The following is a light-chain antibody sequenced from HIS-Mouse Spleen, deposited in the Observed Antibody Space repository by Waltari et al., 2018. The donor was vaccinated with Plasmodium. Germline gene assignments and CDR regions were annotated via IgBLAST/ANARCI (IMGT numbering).Light chain of an antibody. J-gene: IGLJ3*02. Sequence: SYELAQPPSVSVSPGQPARITCSGDALPQQYAYWYQQKSGPAPVLVIYEDSKRPSGIPERFSGSSSGTMATLTISGAQVEDEADYYCYSTDSSGNHRVFGGGTKLTVL. CDR2: EDS. V-gene: IGLV3-10*01. CDR3: YSTDSSGNHRV. CDR1: ALPQQY.